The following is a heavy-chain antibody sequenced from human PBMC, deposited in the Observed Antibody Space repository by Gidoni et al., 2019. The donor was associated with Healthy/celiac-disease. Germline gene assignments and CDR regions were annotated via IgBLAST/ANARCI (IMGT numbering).Heavy chain of an antibody. V-gene: IGHV3-30*04. CDR3: ARGVYDFWSGTFDY. Sequence: QVQLVESGGCVVQPGRSLRLSCAASGSTFSNYAMHWVRQAPGKGLEWVAVISYDGSNKYYVDSVKGRFTISRDNSKNTLYLQMNSLRAEDTAVYYCARGVYDFWSGTFDYWGQGTLVTVSS. CDR1: GSTFSNYA. J-gene: IGHJ4*02. CDR2: ISYDGSNK. D-gene: IGHD3-3*01.